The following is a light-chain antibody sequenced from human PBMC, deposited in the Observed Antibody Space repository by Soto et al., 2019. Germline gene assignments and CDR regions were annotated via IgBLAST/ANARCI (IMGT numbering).Light chain of an antibody. J-gene: IGKJ4*01. CDR3: QPYNNWPLT. CDR2: DTP. CDR1: QSVGSD. V-gene: IGKV3-15*01. Sequence: EIVMTQSPATLSVSPGERATLSFRAIQSVGSDLAGYQHKPGQTPRLLIYDTPTRATGVPTRFSGSRSGAEFTLTINSLQSEDFAVYYCQPYNNWPLTFGGGTKVDI.